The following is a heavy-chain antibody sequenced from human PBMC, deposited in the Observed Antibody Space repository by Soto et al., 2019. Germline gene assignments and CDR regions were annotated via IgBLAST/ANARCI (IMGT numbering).Heavy chain of an antibody. CDR2: INGDGSCT. D-gene: IGHD3-10*01. V-gene: IGHV3-74*01. Sequence: GSLRLSCAASGFTFSTYWMYWVRQAPGKGLVWVSRINGDGSCTSYADSVKGRLTISRDNAKNTLYLQMNSLRAEDTAVYFCARRGSGSYYTYWGQGTLVTVSS. CDR1: GFTFSTYW. CDR3: ARRGSGSYYTY. J-gene: IGHJ4*02.